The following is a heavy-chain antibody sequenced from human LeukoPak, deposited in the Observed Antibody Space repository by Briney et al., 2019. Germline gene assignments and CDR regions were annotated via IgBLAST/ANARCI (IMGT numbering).Heavy chain of an antibody. CDR1: GYTFTSYG. Sequence: GASVKVSCKASGYTFTSYGMHWVRQAPGKGLEWVAFIRYDGSNKYYADSVKGRFTISRDNSKNTLYLQMNSLRAEDTAVYYCAKDRLWFGESPSFDYWGQGTLVTVSS. D-gene: IGHD3-10*01. CDR2: IRYDGSNK. V-gene: IGHV3-30*02. J-gene: IGHJ4*02. CDR3: AKDRLWFGESPSFDY.